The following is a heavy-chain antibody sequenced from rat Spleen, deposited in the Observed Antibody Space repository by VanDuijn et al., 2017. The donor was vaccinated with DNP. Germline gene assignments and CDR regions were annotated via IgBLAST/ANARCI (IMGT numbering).Heavy chain of an antibody. D-gene: IGHD1-1*01. V-gene: IGHV5-29*01. CDR2: ISYDGSST. CDR1: GFTFSNYG. CDR3: ERQQWVLDY. J-gene: IGHJ2*01. Sequence: EVQLVESGGGLVQPGRSLKLSCAASGFTFSNYGMAWVRQAPTKGLEWVATISYDGSSTYYRDSVKGRFTISRDNAKSTLYLQMDSLRSEDTATYYCERQQWVLDYWGQGVMVTVSS.